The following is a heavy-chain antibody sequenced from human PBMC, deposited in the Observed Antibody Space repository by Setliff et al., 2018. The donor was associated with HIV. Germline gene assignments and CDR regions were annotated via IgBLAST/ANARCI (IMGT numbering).Heavy chain of an antibody. CDR3: ARHRQGLTGSTPGYYMDV. CDR2: ISYSGST. J-gene: IGHJ6*03. CDR1: GGSFSNSYYF. Sequence: SETLSLTCTVYGGSFSNSYYFWGWIRQPPGKGLEWIGSISYSGSTYYNPSLKSRVTMSVDTSKNQFSLKLSSVTAADTAVYYCARHRQGLTGSTPGYYMDVWGKGTTVTVSS. V-gene: IGHV4-39*01. D-gene: IGHD1-7*01.